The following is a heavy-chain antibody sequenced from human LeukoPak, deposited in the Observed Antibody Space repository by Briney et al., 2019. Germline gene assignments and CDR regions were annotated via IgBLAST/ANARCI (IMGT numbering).Heavy chain of an antibody. CDR1: GYTFIIYD. J-gene: IGHJ5*02. D-gene: IGHD2-8*01. Sequence: ASVKVSCKASGYTFIIYDINWVRQATGQGLEWIGWMNPSTGNTDYAQKFQGRLTFTRNTSITTAYMDLSNLTSEDTAVYYCTRGRLGQGTNIKNNWFDPWGQGTLVTVSS. CDR3: TRGRLGQGTNIKNNWFDP. V-gene: IGHV1-8*03. CDR2: MNPSTGNT.